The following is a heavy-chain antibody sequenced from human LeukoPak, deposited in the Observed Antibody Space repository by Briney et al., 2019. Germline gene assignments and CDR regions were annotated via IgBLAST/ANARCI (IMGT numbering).Heavy chain of an antibody. CDR1: GFTFSNYW. D-gene: IGHD6-19*01. Sequence: GGSLRLSCAASGFTFSNYWVHWVRQAPGKGLEWVANIKQDGSEKYYVDSVKGRFTISRDNAKNSLYLQMNSLRAEDTAVYYCARGKDGQGPYSSGWYDAFDIWGQGTMVTVSS. V-gene: IGHV3-7*01. J-gene: IGHJ3*02. CDR3: ARGKDGQGPYSSGWYDAFDI. CDR2: IKQDGSEK.